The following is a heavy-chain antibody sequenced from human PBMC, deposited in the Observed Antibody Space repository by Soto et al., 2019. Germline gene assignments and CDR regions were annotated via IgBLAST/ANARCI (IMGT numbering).Heavy chain of an antibody. D-gene: IGHD2-15*01. CDR2: IRSKANSYAT. Sequence: EVQLVESGGGLVQPGGSLKLSGAASGFTFSGSAMHWVRQASGKGLGWVGRIRSKANSYATAYAASVKGRFTISRDDSKNTAYLQMNSLKTEDTAVYYCTATPAYFDYWGQGTLVTVSS. J-gene: IGHJ4*02. CDR1: GFTFSGSA. V-gene: IGHV3-73*02. CDR3: TATPAYFDY.